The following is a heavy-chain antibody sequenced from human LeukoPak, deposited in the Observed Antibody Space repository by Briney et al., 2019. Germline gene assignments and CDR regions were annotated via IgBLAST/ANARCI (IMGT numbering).Heavy chain of an antibody. CDR3: ARLGYPYYYYMDV. CDR2: TYPGDSDT. D-gene: IGHD2-15*01. J-gene: IGHJ6*03. V-gene: IGHV5-51*01. Sequence: GESLKISCKGSGYSFTSYWIGWVRQMPGKGLEWMEITYPGDSDTRYSPSFQGQVTISADKSISTAYLQWSSLKASDTAMYYCARLGYPYYYYMDVWGKGTTVTVSS. CDR1: GYSFTSYW.